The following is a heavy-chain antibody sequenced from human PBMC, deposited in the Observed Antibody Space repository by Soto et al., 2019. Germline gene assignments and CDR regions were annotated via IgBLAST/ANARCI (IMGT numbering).Heavy chain of an antibody. CDR1: GFTFSSYG. J-gene: IGHJ6*02. CDR3: ARGAPVGAAGPPIYYYYGMDV. D-gene: IGHD6-13*01. Sequence: GGSLRLSCAASGFTFSSYGMHWVRQAPGKGLEWVAVIWYDGSNKYYADSVKGRFTISRDNSKNTLYLQMNSLRAEDTAVYYCARGAPVGAAGPPIYYYYGMDVWGQGTTVTVSS. CDR2: IWYDGSNK. V-gene: IGHV3-33*01.